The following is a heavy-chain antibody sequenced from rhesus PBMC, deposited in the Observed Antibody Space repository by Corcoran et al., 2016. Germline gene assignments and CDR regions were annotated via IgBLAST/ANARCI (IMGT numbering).Heavy chain of an antibody. CDR3: ARGAAAGTGSDY. CDR1: GYSISSGYG. D-gene: IGHD6-25*01. Sequence: QVQLQESGPGLVKPSETLSLTCAVSGYSISSGYGWSWIRQSPGKGLEWIGYIGGSSGSTNYHPALKSRVTISKDPSKDQFALKLSPVTVADTAVYYCARGAAAGTGSDYWGQGVLVTVSS. J-gene: IGHJ4*01. V-gene: IGHV4-127*01. CDR2: IGGSSGST.